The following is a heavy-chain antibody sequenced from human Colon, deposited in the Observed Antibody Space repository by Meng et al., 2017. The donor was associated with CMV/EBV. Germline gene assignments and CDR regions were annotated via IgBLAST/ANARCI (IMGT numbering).Heavy chain of an antibody. CDR2: MNPATGNT. Sequence: ASVKVSCKASGYSFTNFDIYWMRQAPGQGLEWMGWMNPATGNTGYAETLQGRVTMTRDNSIGTAYMELSGLRSEDTAVYYCARVRLAAAGSEPFSIWGQGTTVTVSS. D-gene: IGHD6-13*01. CDR3: ARVRLAAAGSEPFSI. CDR1: GYSFTNFD. J-gene: IGHJ6*02. V-gene: IGHV1-8*01.